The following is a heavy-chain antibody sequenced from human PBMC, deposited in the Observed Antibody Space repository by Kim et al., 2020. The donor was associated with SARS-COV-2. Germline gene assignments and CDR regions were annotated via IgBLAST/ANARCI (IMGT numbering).Heavy chain of an antibody. J-gene: IGHJ6*02. CDR1: GFTFSDYY. D-gene: IGHD3-10*01. CDR3: ARPGWFGAYSEASMDV. CDR2: ISSSSSYT. Sequence: GGSLRLSCAASGFTFSDYYMSWIRQAPGKGLEWVSYISSSSSYTNYADSVKGRFTISRDNAKNSLYLQMNSLRAEDTAVYYCARPGWFGAYSEASMDVWGQGTTVTVSS. V-gene: IGHV3-11*03.